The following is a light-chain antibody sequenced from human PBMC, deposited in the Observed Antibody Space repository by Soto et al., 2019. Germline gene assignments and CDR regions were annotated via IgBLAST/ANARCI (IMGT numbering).Light chain of an antibody. CDR2: DAS. J-gene: IGKJ1*01. CDR3: QQYASSPRT. CDR1: QSVSGSY. V-gene: IGKV3-20*01. Sequence: LTQSPATLSVSQGDRATPSCRSSQSVSGSYLAWYQQKPGQAPRLVIYDASSRATGIPDRFSGSGSGADFTLTISRLEPEDFAVYYCQQYASSPRTFGQGTKVDI.